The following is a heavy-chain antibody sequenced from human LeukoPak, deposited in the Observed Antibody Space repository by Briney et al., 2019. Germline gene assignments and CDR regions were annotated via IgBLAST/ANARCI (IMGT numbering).Heavy chain of an antibody. D-gene: IGHD6-13*01. CDR3: AILASAAQTYYYYGMDV. CDR2: MNPNSDTT. V-gene: IGHV1-8*01. CDR1: GYTFTTFD. Sequence: ASVKVSCKASGYTFTTFDINWGRQAPGQGLEWMGWMNPNSDTTGYAQKFQGRVTMTWHTSIGTAYMELSSLRSEDTAVYYCAILASAAQTYYYYGMDVWGQGTTVTVSS. J-gene: IGHJ6*02.